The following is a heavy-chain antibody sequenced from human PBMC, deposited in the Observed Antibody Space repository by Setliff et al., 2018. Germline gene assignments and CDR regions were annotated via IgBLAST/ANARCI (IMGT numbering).Heavy chain of an antibody. CDR1: GFTFSDHS. CDR3: AKDDAGYCSGGSRYAPFDY. D-gene: IGHD2-15*01. J-gene: IGHJ4*02. V-gene: IGHV3-23*01. CDR2: IFRSSGST. Sequence: GGSLRLSCAASGFTFSDHSMTWIRQAPGKGLEWVAHIFRSSGSTYYADPVKGRFTISRDNSKNTLYLQMNSLRAEDTAVYYCAKDDAGYCSGGSRYAPFDYWGQGTLVTVSS.